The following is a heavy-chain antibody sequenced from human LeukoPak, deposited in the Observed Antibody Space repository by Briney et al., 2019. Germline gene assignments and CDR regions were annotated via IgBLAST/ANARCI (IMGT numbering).Heavy chain of an antibody. J-gene: IGHJ4*02. CDR3: AKAAHYCDRTGLDF. CDR1: GFAFSSYG. Sequence: GGSLRLSCAASGFAFSSYGMHWVRQAPGKGLEWIAFISYNGNNQYYADSVKGRFTISRDDSKDTLFVQMSSLRAEDTALYYCAKAAHYCDRTGLDFGGQGTLVTVSS. V-gene: IGHV3-30*18. CDR2: ISYNGNNQ. D-gene: IGHD3-22*01.